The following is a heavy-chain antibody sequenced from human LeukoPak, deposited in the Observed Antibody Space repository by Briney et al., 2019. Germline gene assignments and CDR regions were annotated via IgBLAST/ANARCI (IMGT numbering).Heavy chain of an antibody. CDR1: GYTFTGFY. D-gene: IGHD3/OR15-3a*01. CDR2: INPNSGDT. J-gene: IGHJ5*02. CDR3: ARDHDVSTAYSFDR. Sequence: ASVKVSCKASGYTFTGFYVHWVRQAPGQGLEWLGWINPNSGDTNYAESLQGRVSMTRDTSSSTAYMELTRLTSDDTAVYYCARDHDVSTAYSFDRWGQGTLVTVSS. V-gene: IGHV1-2*02.